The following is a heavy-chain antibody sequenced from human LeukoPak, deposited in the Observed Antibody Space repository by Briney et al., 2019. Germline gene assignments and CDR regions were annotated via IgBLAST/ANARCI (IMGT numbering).Heavy chain of an antibody. CDR1: RGSFSVYY. V-gene: IGHV4-34*01. J-gene: IGHJ4*02. CDR3: ARGGFYCGGDCYVDY. D-gene: IGHD2-21*02. Sequence: SETLSLTCAVYRGSFSVYYWSWIRQPPGKGLEWIGEINHSGNTNYNPSLKSRVTISVDTSRNQFSLKLSSVTAADTAVYYCARGGFYCGGDCYVDYWGQGTLVTVSS. CDR2: INHSGNT.